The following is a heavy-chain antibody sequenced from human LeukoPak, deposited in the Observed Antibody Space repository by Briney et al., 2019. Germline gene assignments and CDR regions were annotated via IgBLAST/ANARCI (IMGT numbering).Heavy chain of an antibody. CDR3: AKDLSITTVRGVTTFDY. D-gene: IGHD3-10*01. CDR2: INQDGSEK. V-gene: IGHV3-7*03. Sequence: GGSLRLSCAPSGFTFSADWMSWVRQAPGKGLEWVASINQDGSEKYYVDSLKGRFTISRDNAKNSLFLQMNNLRAEDTAVYYCAKDLSITTVRGVTTFDYWGQGTLVTVSS. J-gene: IGHJ4*02. CDR1: GFTFSADW.